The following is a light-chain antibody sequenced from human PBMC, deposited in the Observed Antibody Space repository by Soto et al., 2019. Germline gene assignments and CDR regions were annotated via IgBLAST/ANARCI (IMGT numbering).Light chain of an antibody. V-gene: IGLV1-40*01. Sequence: QAVVTQPPSVSGAPGQRVTISCTGSSSNIGTGYDVHWYQQLPGTAPKLLIYGNNNRPSGVPDRFSGSKSGTSASLAITGLQAEDEADYYCQSYDTSLRFGGGTQLTVL. CDR1: SSNIGTGYD. J-gene: IGLJ3*02. CDR2: GNN. CDR3: QSYDTSLR.